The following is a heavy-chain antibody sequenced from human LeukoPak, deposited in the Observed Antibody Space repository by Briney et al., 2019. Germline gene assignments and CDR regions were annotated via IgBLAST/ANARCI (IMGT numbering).Heavy chain of an antibody. J-gene: IGHJ4*02. CDR3: ATDNGYSSGSDRAFDY. V-gene: IGHV1-69*05. CDR2: IIPIFGTA. D-gene: IGHD6-19*01. CDR1: GGTFSSYA. Sequence: SVKVSCKASGGTFSSYAISWVRQAPGQGLEWMGGIIPIFGTANYAQKFQGRVTITTDESTSTAYMELSSLRSEDTAVYYCATDNGYSSGSDRAFDYWGQGTLVTVSS.